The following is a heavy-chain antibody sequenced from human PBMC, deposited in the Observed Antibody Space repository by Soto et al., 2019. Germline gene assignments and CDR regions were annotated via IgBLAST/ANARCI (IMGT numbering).Heavy chain of an antibody. Sequence: VQLVESGGGVVQPGRSLRLSCAASGFTFSSYGMHWVRQAPGKGLEWVAVISYDGSNKYYADSVKGRFTISRDNSKNTLYLQMNSLRAEDTAVYYCAKDRLLWFGDGYYGMDVWGQGTTVTVSS. J-gene: IGHJ6*02. CDR2: ISYDGSNK. D-gene: IGHD3-10*01. V-gene: IGHV3-30*18. CDR3: AKDRLLWFGDGYYGMDV. CDR1: GFTFSSYG.